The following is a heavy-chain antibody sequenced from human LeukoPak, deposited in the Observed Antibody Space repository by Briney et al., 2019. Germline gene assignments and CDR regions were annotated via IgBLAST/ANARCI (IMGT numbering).Heavy chain of an antibody. D-gene: IGHD3-10*01. CDR3: GWGSGTHPDY. Sequence: LGGCLRLTCLCCGFTYRHYPMHGVRPAGARELAGVAVIYYDGRNKYYADSVRVRFTISRDNSKNTLYLQMNSLRAEDTAVYYCGWGSGTHPDYWGQGTLVTVSS. CDR2: IYYDGRNK. CDR1: GFTYRHYP. V-gene: IGHV3-30*04. J-gene: IGHJ4*02.